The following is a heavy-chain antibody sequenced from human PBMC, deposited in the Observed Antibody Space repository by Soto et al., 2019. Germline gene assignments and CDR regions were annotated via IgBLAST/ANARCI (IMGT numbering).Heavy chain of an antibody. Sequence: GGSLRLSCAASGFTFSSYGMHWVRQAPGKGLEWVAVIWYDGSNKYYADSVKGRFTISRDNSKNTLYLQMNSLRAEDTAVYYCARLDGSGSYYEDYWGQGTLVTVSS. CDR2: IWYDGSNK. CDR1: GFTFSSYG. J-gene: IGHJ4*02. D-gene: IGHD3-10*01. V-gene: IGHV3-33*01. CDR3: ARLDGSGSYYEDY.